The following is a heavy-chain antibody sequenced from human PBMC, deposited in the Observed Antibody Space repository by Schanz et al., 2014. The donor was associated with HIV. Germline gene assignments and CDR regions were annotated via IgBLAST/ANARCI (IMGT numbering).Heavy chain of an antibody. J-gene: IGHJ6*02. D-gene: IGHD2-15*01. CDR1: GFTVSSNY. V-gene: IGHV3-66*04. Sequence: VQLMESGGGVVQPGRSLRLSCGASGFTVSSNYMSWVRQAPGKGLEWVSVIYSGGSTYYADSVKGRFTISRDNSKNTLYLQMNSLRAEDTAVYYCARRSTPGGYYGMDVWGQGTTVTVSS. CDR3: ARRSTPGGYYGMDV. CDR2: IYSGGST.